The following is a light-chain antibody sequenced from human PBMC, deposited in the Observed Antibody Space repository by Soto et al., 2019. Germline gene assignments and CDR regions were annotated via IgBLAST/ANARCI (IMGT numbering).Light chain of an antibody. Sequence: EIVMTQSPATLSVSPGERATLSCRASQSVSSNLAWFQQKPGQAPRLLIYDASARAAGIPARFSGSGSGTEFTLTISSLQSEDFAVYYCQQYNMWPRTFGQGTKVEIK. CDR1: QSVSSN. CDR2: DAS. CDR3: QQYNMWPRT. J-gene: IGKJ1*01. V-gene: IGKV3-15*01.